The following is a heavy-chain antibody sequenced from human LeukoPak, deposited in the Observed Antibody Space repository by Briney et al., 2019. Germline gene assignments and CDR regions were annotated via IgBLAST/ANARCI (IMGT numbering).Heavy chain of an antibody. CDR1: GYSISSGYC. V-gene: IGHV4-38-2*02. J-gene: IGHJ4*02. Sequence: SETLSLTCSVSGYSISSGYCWGWIRQPPGKGLEWIGNIYHDGNTYYNPSLKSRVTISVDTSKNQFSLRLSSVTAADTAVYYCARFFRTVWELPYYWGPGTLVTVSS. CDR3: ARFFRTVWELPYY. D-gene: IGHD1-26*01. CDR2: IYHDGNT.